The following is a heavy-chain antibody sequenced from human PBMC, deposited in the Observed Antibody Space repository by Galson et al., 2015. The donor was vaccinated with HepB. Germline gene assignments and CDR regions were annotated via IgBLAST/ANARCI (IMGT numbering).Heavy chain of an antibody. CDR1: GYSFTSYW. CDR2: IDPSDSYT. Sequence: QSGAEVKKPGESLGISCKGSGYSFTSYWISWVRQMPGKGLEWMGRIDPSDSYTNYSPSFQGHVTISADKSISTAYLQWSSLKASDTAMYYCARLRWYGNYYYGMDVWGQGTTVTVSS. D-gene: IGHD6-13*01. V-gene: IGHV5-10-1*01. J-gene: IGHJ6*02. CDR3: ARLRWYGNYYYGMDV.